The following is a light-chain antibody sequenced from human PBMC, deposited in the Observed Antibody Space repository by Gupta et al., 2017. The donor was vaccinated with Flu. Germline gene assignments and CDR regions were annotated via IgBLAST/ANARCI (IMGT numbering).Light chain of an antibody. CDR2: DAS. V-gene: IGKV3-11*01. Sequence: TLSVSPGERATLSCRASQSVSSYLAWYQQKPGQAPRLLIYDASNRATGIPARFSGSGSGTDFTLTISSLEPEDFAVYYCQQRSNWPPRSTFGQGTRLEIK. J-gene: IGKJ5*01. CDR1: QSVSSY. CDR3: QQRSNWPPRST.